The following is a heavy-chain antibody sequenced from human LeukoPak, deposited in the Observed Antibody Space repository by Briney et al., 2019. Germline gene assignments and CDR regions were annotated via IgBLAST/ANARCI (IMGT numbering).Heavy chain of an antibody. V-gene: IGHV1-46*01. CDR3: ARDGYNLAIDY. D-gene: IGHD5-24*01. CDR1: GYTFTGYY. CDR2: INPSGGST. J-gene: IGHJ4*02. Sequence: ASVKVSCKASGYTFTGYYMHWVRQAPGQGLEWMGIINPSGGSTSYAQKFQGRVTMTRDTSTSTVYMELSSLRSEDTAVYYCARDGYNLAIDYWGQGTLVTVSS.